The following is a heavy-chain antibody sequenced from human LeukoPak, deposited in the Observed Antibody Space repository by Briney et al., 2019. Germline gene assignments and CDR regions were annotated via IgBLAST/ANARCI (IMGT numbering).Heavy chain of an antibody. CDR1: GGSISSYY. V-gene: IGHV4-4*09. Sequence: SETLSLTCTVSGGSISSYYWSWIRQPPGKGLEWIGYVYTSGTTNYNPSLKSRVTISVDTSKNQFSLKLSSVTAADTAVYYCARGRIAAASHTYYFDYWGQGTLVTVSS. CDR3: ARGRIAAASHTYYFDY. J-gene: IGHJ4*02. D-gene: IGHD6-13*01. CDR2: VYTSGTT.